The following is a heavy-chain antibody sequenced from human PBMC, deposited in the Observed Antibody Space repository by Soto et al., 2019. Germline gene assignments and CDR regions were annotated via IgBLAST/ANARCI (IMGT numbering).Heavy chain of an antibody. CDR2: IKTDGSST. Sequence: EVQLVESGGGLVQPGGSLRLSCAASGFTFSAYWIHWVRQAPEKGLEWVSRIKTDGSSTDYADSVTGRFTISRDNAKNILYLQMDSLRVEDTAVYYCAKREGNTFGLFHWGQGTLVTVSS. V-gene: IGHV3-74*01. CDR1: GFTFSAYW. J-gene: IGHJ4*02. D-gene: IGHD5-18*01. CDR3: AKREGNTFGLFH.